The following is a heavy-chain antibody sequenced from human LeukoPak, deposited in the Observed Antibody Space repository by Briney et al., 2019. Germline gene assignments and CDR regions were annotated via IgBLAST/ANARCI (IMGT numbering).Heavy chain of an antibody. D-gene: IGHD5-18*01. J-gene: IGHJ4*02. Sequence: GGSLRLSCAASGFTVSSNYMSWLRQAPGKGLEWVSSFYSGGSSYYADSVKGRFIISRDSSTDTLYLQMNSLRVEDTAVYFCARDRGYGYGFFDYWGQGTLVTVSS. V-gene: IGHV3-53*01. CDR2: FYSGGSS. CDR3: ARDRGYGYGFFDY. CDR1: GFTVSSNY.